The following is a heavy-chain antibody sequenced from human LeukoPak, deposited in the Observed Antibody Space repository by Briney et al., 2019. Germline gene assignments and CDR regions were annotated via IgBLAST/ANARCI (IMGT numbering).Heavy chain of an antibody. J-gene: IGHJ4*02. CDR3: VREHGC. D-gene: IGHD5-24*01. CDR1: GFTFSSYS. Sequence: GGSLRLSCAASGFTFSSYSMNWVRQAPGKGLEWVSCISSISSYIYYAESLKGRFTISRDNAKNSLYLQMNSLRAEDTAVYYCVREHGCWGQGSLVSVSS. V-gene: IGHV3-21*01. CDR2: ISSISSYI.